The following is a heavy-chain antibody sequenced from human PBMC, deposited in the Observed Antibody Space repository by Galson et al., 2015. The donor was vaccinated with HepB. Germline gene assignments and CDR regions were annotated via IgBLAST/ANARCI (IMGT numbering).Heavy chain of an antibody. CDR3: VSTLFVDITGTSGNWFDP. V-gene: IGHV1-2*06. CDR2: INPNSGGT. J-gene: IGHJ5*02. CDR1: GYTFTGYY. D-gene: IGHD1-7*01. Sequence: SVKVSCKASGYTFTGYYMHWVRQAPGQGLEWMGRINPNSGGTNYAQKFQGRVTMTRDTSISTAYMELSRLRSDDTAVYYCVSTLFVDITGTSGNWFDPWGQGTLVTVSS.